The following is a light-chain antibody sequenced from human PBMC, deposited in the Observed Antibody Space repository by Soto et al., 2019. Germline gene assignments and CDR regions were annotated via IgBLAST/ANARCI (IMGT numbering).Light chain of an antibody. CDR3: SSYTSSSTRL. Sequence: QSALTQPASVSGCPGQSITISCTGTSSDVGGYNYVSWYQQYPGKAPKLMIFDVSNRPSGVSDRFSGSKSGSTAFLTISGLQAEDEADYYCSSYTSSSTRLFGGGTKLTVL. CDR1: SSDVGGYNY. CDR2: DVS. J-gene: IGLJ3*02. V-gene: IGLV2-14*01.